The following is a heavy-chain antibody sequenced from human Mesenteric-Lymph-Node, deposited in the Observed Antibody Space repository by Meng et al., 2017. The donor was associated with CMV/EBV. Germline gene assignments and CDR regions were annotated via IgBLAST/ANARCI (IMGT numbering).Heavy chain of an antibody. J-gene: IGHJ4*02. CDR1: GGTFISYV. D-gene: IGHD3-3*01. CDR3: ARDIYDVWSAYYFFSGY. CDR2: IIPIFGTA. Sequence: SVKVSCKASGGTFISYVISWVRQAPGQGLEWMGGIIPIFGTANYAQKFQGRVTITTDESTNKAYMEMRSLRSDDTAVYYCARDIYDVWSAYYFFSGYWGQGTLVTVSS. V-gene: IGHV1-69*05.